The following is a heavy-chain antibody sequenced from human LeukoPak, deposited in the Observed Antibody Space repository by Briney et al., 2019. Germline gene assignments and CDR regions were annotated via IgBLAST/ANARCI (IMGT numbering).Heavy chain of an antibody. J-gene: IGHJ4*02. CDR1: GYTFTSYD. V-gene: IGHV1-8*01. Sequence: ASVTVSCKASGYTFTSYDINWVRQATGQGLEWMGWMNPNSGNTGYAQKFQGRVTMTRNTSISTAYMELSSLRSEDAAVYYCARVRAKYSSSGKPPDYWGQGTLVTVSS. CDR2: MNPNSGNT. CDR3: ARVRAKYSSSGKPPDY. D-gene: IGHD6-13*01.